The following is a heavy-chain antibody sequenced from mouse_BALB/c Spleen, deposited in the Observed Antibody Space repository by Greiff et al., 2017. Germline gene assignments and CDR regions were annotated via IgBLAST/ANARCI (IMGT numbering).Heavy chain of an antibody. D-gene: IGHD2-1*01. CDR2: INPSSGYT. J-gene: IGHJ4*01. CDR1: GFNIKDTY. CDR3: ARGYGNYAMDY. V-gene: IGHV1S26*01. Sequence: QVQLQQSGAELVKPGASVKLSCTASGFNIKDTYMHWVKQRPGQGLEWIGYINPSSGYTNYNQKFKDKATLTADKSSSTAYMQLSSLTSEDSAVYYCARGYGNYAMDYWGQGTSVTVSS.